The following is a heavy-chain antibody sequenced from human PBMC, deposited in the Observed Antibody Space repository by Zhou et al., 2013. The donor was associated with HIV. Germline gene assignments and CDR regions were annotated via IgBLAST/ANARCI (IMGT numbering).Heavy chain of an antibody. D-gene: IGHD2-15*01. V-gene: IGHV1-69*04. J-gene: IGHJ5*02. CDR3: ARGVVVVAATGASEEVWFDP. Sequence: QVQLVQSGAEVKKPGSSVKVSCKASGGTFSSYAISWVRQAPGQGLEWMGRIIPILGIANYAQKFQGRVTITADKSTSTAYMELSSLRSEDTAVYYCARGVVVVAATGASEEVWFDPWGQGTLVTVSS. CDR2: IIPILGIA. CDR1: GGTFSSYA.